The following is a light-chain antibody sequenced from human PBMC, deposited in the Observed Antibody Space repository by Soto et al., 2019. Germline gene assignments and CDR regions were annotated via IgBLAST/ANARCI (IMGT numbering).Light chain of an antibody. CDR2: EVS. Sequence: QSVLTQPASVSGSPGQSITISCTGTSSDIGGYTFVSWYQQNPGKAPKLIIYEVSNRPSGVSNRFSGSKSGNTASLTISGLQAEDEADYYCSSYTSTSTPVVFGGGAKLTVL. J-gene: IGLJ2*01. CDR1: SSDIGGYTF. CDR3: SSYTSTSTPVV. V-gene: IGLV2-14*01.